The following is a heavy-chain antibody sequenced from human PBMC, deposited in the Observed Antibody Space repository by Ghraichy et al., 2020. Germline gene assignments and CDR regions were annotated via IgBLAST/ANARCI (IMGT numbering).Heavy chain of an antibody. CDR3: AKERDTSGYYAFRGDYYGMDV. CDR2: TSYDGSNK. V-gene: IGHV3-30*18. CDR1: GITFSRFG. Sequence: GGSLRLSCAASGITFSRFGMHWVRQAPGMGLEWVAVTSYDGSNKFYGGSVQGRFTISRDNSKNTLYLQMNYLRPEDTAVYYCAKERDTSGYYAFRGDYYGMDVWGQGTTVTVSS. D-gene: IGHD3-22*01. J-gene: IGHJ6*02.